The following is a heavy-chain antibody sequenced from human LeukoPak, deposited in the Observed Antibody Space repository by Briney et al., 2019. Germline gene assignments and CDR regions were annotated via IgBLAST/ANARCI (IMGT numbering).Heavy chain of an antibody. V-gene: IGHV3-23*01. D-gene: IGHD3-10*01. CDR1: GFTFSSYT. CDR2: ISGNGGST. J-gene: IGHJ6*03. Sequence: GGSLRLSCAASGFTFSSYTMSWVRQTPGKGLEWVSAISGNGGSTYYADSVKGRFTISRDNSKNTLYLQMNNLRAEDTAVYYCAKCPMAYYYYMDVWGKGTTVTVSS. CDR3: AKCPMAYYYYMDV.